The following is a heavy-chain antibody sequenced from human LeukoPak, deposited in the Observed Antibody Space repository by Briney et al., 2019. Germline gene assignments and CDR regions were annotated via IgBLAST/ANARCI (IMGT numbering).Heavy chain of an antibody. V-gene: IGHV4-59*01. D-gene: IGHD3-9*01. J-gene: IGHJ6*03. Sequence: PSETLSLTCTVSGGSISSYCWSWIRQPPGKGLEWIGYISYNGSTNYNPSLKSRVTISVDTFKNQFSLKLSSVTAADTAVYYCARVPPDYDILTGYLRGHYYYMDFWGKGTTVTVSS. CDR1: GGSISSYC. CDR3: ARVPPDYDILTGYLRGHYYYMDF. CDR2: ISYNGST.